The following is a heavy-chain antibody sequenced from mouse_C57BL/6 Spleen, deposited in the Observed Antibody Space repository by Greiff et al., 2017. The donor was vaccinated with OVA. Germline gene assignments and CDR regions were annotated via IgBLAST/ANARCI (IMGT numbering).Heavy chain of an antibody. D-gene: IGHD1-1*01. CDR3: ARGYGSSSFDY. Sequence: QVQLKQPGAELVRPGSSVKLSCKASGYTFTSYWMHWVKQRPIQGLEWIGNIDPSDSETHYNQKFKDKATLTVDKSSSTAYMQLSSLTSEDSAVYYCARGYGSSSFDYWGQGTTLTVSS. V-gene: IGHV1-52*01. CDR2: IDPSDSET. J-gene: IGHJ2*01. CDR1: GYTFTSYW.